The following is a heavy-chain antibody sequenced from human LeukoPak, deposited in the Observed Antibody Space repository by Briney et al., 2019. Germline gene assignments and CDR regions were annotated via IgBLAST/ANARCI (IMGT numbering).Heavy chain of an antibody. CDR1: GYSISIGYY. D-gene: IGHD3-10*01. Sequence: SETLSLTCTVSGYSISIGYYWGWIRQPPGKGLDLIGSIYHSGSTYYNPSLKSRDTISLDTSKNQFSLTVISMTAADTAAYYCTKSDGYGLIRICGRGTMVTVSS. V-gene: IGHV4-38-2*02. CDR2: IYHSGST. J-gene: IGHJ3*02. CDR3: TKSDGYGLIRI.